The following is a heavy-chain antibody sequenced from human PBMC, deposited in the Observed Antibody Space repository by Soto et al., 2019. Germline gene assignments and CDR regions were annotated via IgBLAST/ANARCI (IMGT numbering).Heavy chain of an antibody. Sequence: QVYLVQSGAEVKKPGASVKLSCEASGYTFTALPIHWVRQAPGQRLEWMGWINPGNGYTEYSQKFQDRVTITRVTSASTAYLEPNSLKSEDTAVYYCASRPGLEGGPFDFWGQGTLVTVTS. J-gene: IGHJ4*02. CDR3: ASRPGLEGGPFDF. CDR2: INPGNGYT. V-gene: IGHV1-3*01. CDR1: GYTFTALP. D-gene: IGHD1-1*01.